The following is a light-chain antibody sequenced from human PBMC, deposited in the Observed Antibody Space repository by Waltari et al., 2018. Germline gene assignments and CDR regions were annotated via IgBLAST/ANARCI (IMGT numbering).Light chain of an antibody. CDR2: KAS. Sequence: DIQMTQSPSTLSASVGDRVTITCLASQSISSWLAWYQQKPGKAPKLLIYKASSLESGVPDRFSGSGSGTDFTLTINSLQAEDVAVYYCQQYYAGPITFGQGTRLEIK. V-gene: IGKV1-5*03. CDR1: QSISSW. J-gene: IGKJ5*01. CDR3: QQYYAGPIT.